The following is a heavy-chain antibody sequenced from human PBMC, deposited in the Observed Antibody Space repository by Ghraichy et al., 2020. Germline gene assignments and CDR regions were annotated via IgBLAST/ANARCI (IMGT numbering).Heavy chain of an antibody. J-gene: IGHJ6*02. CDR2: IYYSGST. V-gene: IGHV4-39*01. CDR1: GGSISSSSYY. CDR3: ASKSGIKSFDYYYYYGMDV. D-gene: IGHD3-10*01. Sequence: SETLSLTCTVSGGSISSSSYYWGWIRQPPGKGLEWIGSIYYSGSTYYNPSLKSRVPISVATSKNQFSLKLSPVTAADTAVYYCASKSGIKSFDYYYYYGMDVWGQGTTVTVSS.